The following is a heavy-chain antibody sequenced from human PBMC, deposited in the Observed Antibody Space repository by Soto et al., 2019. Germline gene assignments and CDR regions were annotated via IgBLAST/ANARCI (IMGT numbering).Heavy chain of an antibody. CDR2: IYYSGSI. J-gene: IGHJ4*01. D-gene: IGHD2-2*01. CDR3: AGYAAPCGSNYFVY. CDR1: GGSITSGTFY. Sequence: SETLSLTCTVSGGSITSGTFYWGWIRQPPGKGLEWIANIYYSGSIYYNLSLKSRVTISVDTSKNQFYLKVSSVTAADTAVYYCAGYAAPCGSNYFVYWYRGTLVTVSS. V-gene: IGHV4-39*01.